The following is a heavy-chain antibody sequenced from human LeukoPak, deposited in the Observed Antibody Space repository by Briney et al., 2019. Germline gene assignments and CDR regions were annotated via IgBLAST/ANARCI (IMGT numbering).Heavy chain of an antibody. Sequence: GGSLRLSCAASGFTFSTYSLNWVRQAPGKGLEWVANIKEDGSEKYYVDSVKGRFTISRDNAKNSLYLQMNGLRVEDTAVYYCVRDRGSSWYGEVDLHYWGQGTLVTVSS. CDR1: GFTFSTYS. J-gene: IGHJ4*02. CDR2: IKEDGSEK. D-gene: IGHD6-13*01. V-gene: IGHV3-7*01. CDR3: VRDRGSSWYGEVDLHY.